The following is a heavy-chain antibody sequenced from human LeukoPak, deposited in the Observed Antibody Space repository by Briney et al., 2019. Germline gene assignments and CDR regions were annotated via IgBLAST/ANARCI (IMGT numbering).Heavy chain of an antibody. CDR1: GFTFNDYA. V-gene: IGHV3-9*01. Sequence: PGGSLRLSCAASGFTFNDYAMHWVRQAPGKGLEWVSGINWNSRSIDYADSVKGRFTISRDSAKNSLYLQMNSLRAEDTALYYCAKGRGDIVATIDYWGQGTLVTVSS. D-gene: IGHD5-12*01. J-gene: IGHJ4*02. CDR3: AKGRGDIVATIDY. CDR2: INWNSRSI.